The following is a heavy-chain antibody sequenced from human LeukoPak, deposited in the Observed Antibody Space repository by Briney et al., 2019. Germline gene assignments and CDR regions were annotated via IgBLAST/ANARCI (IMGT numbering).Heavy chain of an antibody. D-gene: IGHD6-13*01. V-gene: IGHV1-2*02. CDR1: GYTFTRYY. J-gene: IGHJ4*02. CDR3: ARFGGSSWYWDY. Sequence: GASVKVSCKASGYTFTRYYMHWVRQAPGQGLEWMGWINPNSGGTNYAQKFQGRVTMTRDTSISTAYMELSRLRSDDTAVYYSARFGGSSWYWDYWGQGTLVTVSS. CDR2: INPNSGGT.